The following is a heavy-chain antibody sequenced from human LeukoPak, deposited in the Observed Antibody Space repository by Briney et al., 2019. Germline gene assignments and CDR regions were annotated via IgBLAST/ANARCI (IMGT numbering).Heavy chain of an antibody. CDR3: ARVTEYHYHYMDV. D-gene: IGHD2/OR15-2a*01. CDR2: IYYMGTT. CDR1: GGSISSYY. Sequence: PETLSLTCTVSGGSISSYYWGWIRQPPGKGLEWSGYIYYMGTTNYNPSLKSRVTISLDTSKNQFSLKLSSVTAADTAVYYCARVTEYHYHYMDVCGKGTTVTISS. V-gene: IGHV4-59*01. J-gene: IGHJ6*03.